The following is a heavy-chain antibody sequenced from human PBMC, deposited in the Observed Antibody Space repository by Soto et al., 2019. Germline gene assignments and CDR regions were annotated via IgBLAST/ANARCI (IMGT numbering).Heavy chain of an antibody. Sequence: QVQLVQSGAEVKKPGSSVKVSCKASGGTFSSYTISWVRQAPGQGLEWMGRIIPILGIANYAQKFQGRVTITADKSTSTGYMELSSLRSEDTAVYYCARERSKEGRGIRYFDLGSYYYYYYMDVWGKGTTVTVSS. CDR3: ARERSKEGRGIRYFDLGSYYYYYYMDV. J-gene: IGHJ6*03. CDR2: IIPILGIA. CDR1: GGTFSSYT. D-gene: IGHD3-9*01. V-gene: IGHV1-69*08.